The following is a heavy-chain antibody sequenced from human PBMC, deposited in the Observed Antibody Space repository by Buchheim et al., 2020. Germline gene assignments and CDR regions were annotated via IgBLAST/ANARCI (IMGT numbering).Heavy chain of an antibody. J-gene: IGHJ4*02. Sequence: QVQLVESGGGVVQPGRSLRLSCAASGFTFSSYGMHWVRQAPGKGLEWVAVISYDGSNNYYADSVKGRFTISRDNSKNTLFLKMNSLRAEDTAVYYCAKALVAGYFDYWGQGTL. D-gene: IGHD2-15*01. CDR1: GFTFSSYG. CDR3: AKALVAGYFDY. V-gene: IGHV3-30*18. CDR2: ISYDGSNN.